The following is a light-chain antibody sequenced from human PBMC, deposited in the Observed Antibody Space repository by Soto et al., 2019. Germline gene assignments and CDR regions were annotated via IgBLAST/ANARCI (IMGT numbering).Light chain of an antibody. J-gene: IGKJ2*01. CDR2: GAS. CDR3: QQYDSSPVT. Sequence: ENVLTQSPGILSLSPGERATLSWRASQRVSSSYLTWYQQKPGQAPRLLIYGASSRATDIPDRFSGSGSGTDFTLTISRLEPEDFAVYYCQQYDSSPVTFGQGTKLEIK. CDR1: QRVSSSY. V-gene: IGKV3-20*01.